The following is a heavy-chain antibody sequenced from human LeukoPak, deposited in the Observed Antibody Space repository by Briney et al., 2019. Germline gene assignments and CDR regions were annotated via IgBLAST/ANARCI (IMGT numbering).Heavy chain of an antibody. Sequence: GGSLRLSCAASGFTFSSYGMSWVRQAPGKGLEWVSYISSSSSTIYYADSVKGRFTISRDNAKNSLYLQMNSLRTEDTAVYYCARDPRLRLKRSGWFDPWGQGTLVTVSS. D-gene: IGHD4-17*01. CDR1: GFTFSSYG. CDR2: ISSSSSTI. CDR3: ARDPRLRLKRSGWFDP. J-gene: IGHJ5*02. V-gene: IGHV3-48*04.